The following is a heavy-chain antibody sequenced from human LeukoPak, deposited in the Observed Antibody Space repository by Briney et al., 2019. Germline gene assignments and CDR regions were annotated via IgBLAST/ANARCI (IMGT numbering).Heavy chain of an antibody. CDR1: GGSFSAYS. CDR3: ARGFSGFWEFDL. D-gene: IGHD1-14*01. CDR2: INFTGSTDTGTT. Sequence: SETLSLTCAVSGGSFSAYSWNWIRQPPGKGLEWIAEINFTGSTDTGTTSYSSSLKSRVTISVDASKNQLSLHLRSATAADAGVYFCARGFSGFWEFDLWGQGTLVTVSS. V-gene: IGHV4-34*01. J-gene: IGHJ4*02.